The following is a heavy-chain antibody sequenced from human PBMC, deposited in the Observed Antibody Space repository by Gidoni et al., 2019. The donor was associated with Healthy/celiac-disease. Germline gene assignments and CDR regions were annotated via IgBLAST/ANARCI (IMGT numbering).Heavy chain of an antibody. Sequence: QVQLQESGPGLVKPSDTLSLTCTVSGGSISSYYWSWIRQPPGKGLEWIGYIYYSGSTNYNPSLKSRVTISVDTSKNQFSLKLSSVTAADTAVYYCARDSIAAAGARYYYYYGMDVWGQGTTVTVSS. CDR2: IYYSGST. CDR3: ARDSIAAAGARYYYYYGMDV. V-gene: IGHV4-59*01. CDR1: GGSISSYY. J-gene: IGHJ6*02. D-gene: IGHD6-13*01.